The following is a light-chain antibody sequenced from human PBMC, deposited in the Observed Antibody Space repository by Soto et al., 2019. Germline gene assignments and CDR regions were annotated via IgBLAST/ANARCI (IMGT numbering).Light chain of an antibody. J-gene: IGKJ4*01. CDR1: QRVTNY. V-gene: IGKV3-11*01. CDR3: QQRSNWPLLT. CDR2: DAS. Sequence: EIVLTQSPATLSLSPGERATLSCRPSQRVTNYLAWYQQKPGQAPRLLIYDASNRATGIPARFSGSGSGTDFTLTISSLEPEDFAVYYCQQRSNWPLLTFGGGTKVEIK.